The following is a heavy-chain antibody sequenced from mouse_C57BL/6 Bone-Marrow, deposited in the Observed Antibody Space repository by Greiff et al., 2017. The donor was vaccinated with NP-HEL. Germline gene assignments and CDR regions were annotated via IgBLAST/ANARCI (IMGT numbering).Heavy chain of an antibody. CDR3: ARHGVITTVVTPFDY. D-gene: IGHD1-1*01. CDR1: GFTFSSYG. Sequence: EVQVVESGGDLVKPGGSLKLSCAASGFTFSSYGMSWVRQTPDKRLEWVATISSGGSYTYYPDSVKGRFTISRDNAKNTLYLQMSSLKSEDTAMYYCARHGVITTVVTPFDYWGQGTTLTVSS. CDR2: ISSGGSYT. J-gene: IGHJ2*01. V-gene: IGHV5-6*01.